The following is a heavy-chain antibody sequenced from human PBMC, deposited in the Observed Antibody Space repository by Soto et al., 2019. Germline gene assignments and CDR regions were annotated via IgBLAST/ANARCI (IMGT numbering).Heavy chain of an antibody. CDR3: ARDQGIAVAGADYGIDV. V-gene: IGHV3-30-3*01. J-gene: IGHJ6*02. CDR1: GFTFSSYA. D-gene: IGHD6-19*01. Sequence: QVQLVESGGGVVQPGRSLRLSCAASGFTFSSYAMQWVRQAPGKGLEWVAVISYDGSNKYYADSVKGRFTISRDNSKNTLYLQMNSLRAEDTAVYYCARDQGIAVAGADYGIDVWGQGTTVTVSS. CDR2: ISYDGSNK.